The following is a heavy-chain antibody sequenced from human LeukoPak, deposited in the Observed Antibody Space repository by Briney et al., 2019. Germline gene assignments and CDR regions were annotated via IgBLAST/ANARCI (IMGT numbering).Heavy chain of an antibody. Sequence: GGSLRLSCAASGFTFSSYGMSWVRQAPGKGLEWVSAISGSGGSTYYADSVKGRFTISRDNVKNSLYLQMNSLRADDTAVYYCARDRAHSYYMDVWGKGTTVTVSS. J-gene: IGHJ6*03. CDR1: GFTFSSYG. CDR3: ARDRAHSYYMDV. CDR2: ISGSGGST. D-gene: IGHD3-10*01. V-gene: IGHV3-23*01.